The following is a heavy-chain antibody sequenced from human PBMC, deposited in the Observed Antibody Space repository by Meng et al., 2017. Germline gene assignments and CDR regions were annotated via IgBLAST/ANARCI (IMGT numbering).Heavy chain of an antibody. J-gene: IGHJ4*02. Sequence: GESLKISCAASGFTFSSYSMNWVRQAPGKGLEWVSSISSSSSYIYYADSVKGRFTISRDNSKNTLYLQMNSLRAEDTAVYYCARDGVLRYFDWLFPRQYDVAYYFDYWGQGTLVTVSS. CDR1: GFTFSSYS. D-gene: IGHD3-9*01. V-gene: IGHV3-21*01. CDR2: ISSSSSYI. CDR3: ARDGVLRYFDWLFPRQYDVAYYFDY.